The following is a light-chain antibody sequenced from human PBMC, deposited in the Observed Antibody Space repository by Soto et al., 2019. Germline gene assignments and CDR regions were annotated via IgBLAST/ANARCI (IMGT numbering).Light chain of an antibody. Sequence: QSVLTQSPSASASLGASVKLTCTRSSGHSGYAIAWHQQQAEKGPRYLMKLNSDGSHSKGDGIPDRFSGSSSGAERYLTISSLQSEDEADYYCQTWGSGRVFGGGTKVTVL. CDR1: SGHSGYA. V-gene: IGLV4-69*01. CDR2: LNSDGSH. J-gene: IGLJ2*01. CDR3: QTWGSGRV.